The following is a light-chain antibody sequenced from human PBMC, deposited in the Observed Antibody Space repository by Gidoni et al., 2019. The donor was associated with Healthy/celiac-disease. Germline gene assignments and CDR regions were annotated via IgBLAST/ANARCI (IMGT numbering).Light chain of an antibody. CDR2: DAS. CDR1: QSVSSY. V-gene: IGKV3-11*01. Sequence: EIVLTQSPATLPLSPGERATLSCRASQSVSSYLAWYQQKPGQAPRLLIHDASNRATSIPARFSGSGSGTDFTLTSSSLEPEDFAVYFCQQRSNWPPTFGPGTKVDI. J-gene: IGKJ3*01. CDR3: QQRSNWPPT.